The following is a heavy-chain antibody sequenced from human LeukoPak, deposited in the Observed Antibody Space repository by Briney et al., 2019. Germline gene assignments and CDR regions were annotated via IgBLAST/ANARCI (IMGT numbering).Heavy chain of an antibody. CDR2: IIPIFGTA. D-gene: IGHD2-15*01. V-gene: IGHV1-69*13. CDR3: ARGVVAATANWFDP. J-gene: IGHJ5*02. CDR1: GGTFSSYA. Sequence: SVKVSCKASGGTFSSYAISWVRQAPGQGLEWMGGIIPIFGTANYAQKFQGRVTITADESTSTAYMELSSLRSEDTAVYYCARGVVAATANWFDPWGQGTLVTVSS.